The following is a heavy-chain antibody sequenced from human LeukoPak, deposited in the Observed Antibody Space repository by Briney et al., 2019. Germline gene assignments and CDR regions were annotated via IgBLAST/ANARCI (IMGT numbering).Heavy chain of an antibody. CDR2: IISKPAGGAT. Sequence: GGSLRLSCAVSGLTFRNAWMSWVRQAPGKGLEWVGRIISKPAGGATEYAAPVKGRVTISRDDSKNTVYLQLNSLKTEDTATYYCNRALSYYGMDVWGQGTTVTVSS. J-gene: IGHJ6*02. CDR1: GLTFRNAW. D-gene: IGHD3-16*01. CDR3: NRALSYYGMDV. V-gene: IGHV3-15*01.